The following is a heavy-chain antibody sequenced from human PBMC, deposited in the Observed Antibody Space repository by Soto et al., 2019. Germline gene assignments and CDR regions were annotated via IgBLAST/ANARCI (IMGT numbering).Heavy chain of an antibody. CDR2: IYPGDSDT. Sequence: GESLKISCKGSGYSFASYWIGWVRQVPGKGLEWMGIIYPGDSDTRYSPSFQGQVTISADKSISTAYLQWSSLKASDTAMYYCARHLADSSILLGYYYYYMNVWGKGTTVTVSS. D-gene: IGHD6-13*01. CDR3: ARHLADSSILLGYYYYYMNV. CDR1: GYSFASYW. V-gene: IGHV5-51*01. J-gene: IGHJ6*03.